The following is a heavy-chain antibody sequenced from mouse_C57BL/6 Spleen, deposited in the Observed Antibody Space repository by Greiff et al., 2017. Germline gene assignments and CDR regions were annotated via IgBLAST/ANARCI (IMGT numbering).Heavy chain of an antibody. CDR3: ARLPFITTNAMDY. CDR2: ISNGGGST. CDR1: GFTFSDYY. J-gene: IGHJ4*01. D-gene: IGHD1-1*01. Sequence: EVQLQESGGGLVQPGGSLKLSCAASGFTFSDYYMYWVRQTPEKRLEWVAYISNGGGSTYYPDTVKGRFTISRDNAKNTLYLQMSRLKSEDTAMYYCARLPFITTNAMDYWGQGTSVTVSS. V-gene: IGHV5-12*01.